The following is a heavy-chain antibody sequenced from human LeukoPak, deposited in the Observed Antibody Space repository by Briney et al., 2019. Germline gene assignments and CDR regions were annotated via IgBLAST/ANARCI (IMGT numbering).Heavy chain of an antibody. CDR1: GFTFSSYS. Sequence: PGGSLRLSCAASGFTFSSYSMNWVRQAPGKGLEWVSSISSSSSYIYYADSAKGRFTISRDNAKNSLYLQMNSLRAEDTAVYYCIARKDTAMVHWGQGTLVTVSS. V-gene: IGHV3-21*01. J-gene: IGHJ4*02. CDR3: IARKDTAMVH. D-gene: IGHD5-18*01. CDR2: ISSSSSYI.